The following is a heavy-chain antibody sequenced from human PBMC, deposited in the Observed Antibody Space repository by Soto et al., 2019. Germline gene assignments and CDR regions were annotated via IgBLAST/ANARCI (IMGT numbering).Heavy chain of an antibody. CDR2: IYFTGAT. CDR1: GGSISSGTSY. CDR3: ASIPRRGYSYGIDY. J-gene: IGHJ4*02. Sequence: QMQLQESGPGLVKPSQTLSLTCNVSGGSISSGTSYWTWIRQHPGEGLEWIGHIYFTGATYSKPSLRSRLTMSVDTSKNQFSLKLTSVTAADTATYYCASIPRRGYSYGIDYWGQGTLVTVSS. D-gene: IGHD2-21*02. V-gene: IGHV4-31*03.